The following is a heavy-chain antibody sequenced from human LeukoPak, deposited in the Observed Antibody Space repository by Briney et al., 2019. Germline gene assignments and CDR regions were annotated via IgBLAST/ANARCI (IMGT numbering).Heavy chain of an antibody. D-gene: IGHD2-21*02. Sequence: SETLSLTCTVSGGSISSSSYYWGWMRQPPGKGLEWIGSIYYSGSTYYNPSLKSRVTISVDTSKNQFSLKLSSVTAADTAVYYCARPSSTADGRAFDIWGQGTMVTVSS. V-gene: IGHV4-39*07. CDR2: IYYSGST. CDR3: ARPSSTADGRAFDI. CDR1: GGSISSSSYY. J-gene: IGHJ3*02.